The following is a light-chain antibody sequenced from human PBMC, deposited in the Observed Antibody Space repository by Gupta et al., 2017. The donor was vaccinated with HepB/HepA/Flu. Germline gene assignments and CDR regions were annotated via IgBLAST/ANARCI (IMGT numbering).Light chain of an antibody. CDR1: KLGDKY. J-gene: IGLJ2*01. CDR2: QDS. CDR3: QAWDSSTVV. V-gene: IGLV3-1*01. Sequence: SYELPQQPSVSLSPGQQATITCSGDKLGDKYACWYQQKPGQSPVLVIYQDSKRPSGIPERFSGSNSGNTATLTISGTQAMDEADYYCQAWDSSTVVFGGGTKLTVL.